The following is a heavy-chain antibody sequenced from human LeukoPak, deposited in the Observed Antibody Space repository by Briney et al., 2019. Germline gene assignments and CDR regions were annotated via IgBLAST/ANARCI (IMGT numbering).Heavy chain of an antibody. D-gene: IGHD3-10*01. V-gene: IGHV3-74*01. Sequence: QSGGSLRLSCAGSGFSFSSHWLHWVRQVPGKGLEWAARINGDGIAINYADSVKGRFTISRDNAKNAVYLQMNSLRVEDTAVFYCARGGSPFYWGRGTPVTVSS. J-gene: IGHJ4*02. CDR2: INGDGIAI. CDR1: GFSFSSHW. CDR3: ARGGSPFY.